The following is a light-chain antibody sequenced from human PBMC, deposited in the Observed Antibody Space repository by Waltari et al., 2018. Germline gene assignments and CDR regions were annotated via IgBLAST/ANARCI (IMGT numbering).Light chain of an antibody. CDR1: QSVTNK. CDR2: DAS. J-gene: IGKJ4*01. CDR3: QHRSSWPLT. V-gene: IGKV3-11*01. Sequence: ELVLTQSPATLSLSPGDRATLPCRASQSVTNKLAWYQQKPGQAPRLLIYDASTRATGVPARFSGSGSGTDLTLSISSLEPEDCAVYYCQHRSSWPLTFGGGTKLEIK.